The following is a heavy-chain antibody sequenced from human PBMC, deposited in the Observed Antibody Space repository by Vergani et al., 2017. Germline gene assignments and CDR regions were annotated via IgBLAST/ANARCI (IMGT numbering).Heavy chain of an antibody. Sequence: QVQLVQSGAEVKKPGASVKVSCKASGYTFTGYYMHWVRQAPGQGLEWMGWINPNSGGTKNAQKFQGRVTMTRETSISTAYLELSRLRSDDTAVYYCARPPGGYNWNYVSWFDRWSQGTLVTVSS. D-gene: IGHD1-7*01. CDR1: GYTFTGYY. CDR3: ARPPGGYNWNYVSWFDR. J-gene: IGHJ5*02. V-gene: IGHV1-2*02. CDR2: INPNSGGT.